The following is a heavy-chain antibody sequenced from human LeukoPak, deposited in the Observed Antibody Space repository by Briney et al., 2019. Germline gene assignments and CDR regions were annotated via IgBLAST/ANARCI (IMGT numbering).Heavy chain of an antibody. J-gene: IGHJ3*02. CDR2: ISSSGSTI. D-gene: IGHD1-26*01. V-gene: IGHV3-11*01. CDR3: AREPYGSYDAFDI. CDR1: GFTFSGCY. Sequence: GGSLRLSCAASGFTFSGCYMSWIRQAPGKGLEWVSYISSSGSTIYYADSVKGRFTISRDNAKNSLYLQMNGLRAEDTAVYYCAREPYGSYDAFDIWGQGTMVTVSS.